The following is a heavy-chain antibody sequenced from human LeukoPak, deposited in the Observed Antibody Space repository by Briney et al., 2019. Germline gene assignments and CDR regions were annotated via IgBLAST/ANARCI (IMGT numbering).Heavy chain of an antibody. D-gene: IGHD5-18*01. CDR1: GGSISTYY. J-gene: IGHJ5*02. V-gene: IGHV4-59*01. CDR2: IANGNT. Sequence: SETLSLTCSVAGGSISTYYWKWLRQTPGKGLEWIGHIANGNTDYNPSLKSRVTISVDTSKNQFSLKLTSVTAADTAVYYCARDKAHSYGRYFDPWGQGALVIVSS. CDR3: ARDKAHSYGRYFDP.